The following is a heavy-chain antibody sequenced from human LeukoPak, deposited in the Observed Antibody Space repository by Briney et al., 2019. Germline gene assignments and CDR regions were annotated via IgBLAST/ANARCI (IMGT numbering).Heavy chain of an antibody. CDR2: IYYSGST. CDR3: ARQEYQLLLSHWFDP. Sequence: PSETLSLTCAVYGGSFSGYYWGWIRQPPGKGLEWIGSIYYSGSTYYNPSLKSRVTISVDTSKNQFSLKLSSVTAADTAVYYCARQEYQLLLSHWFDPWGQGTLVTVSS. V-gene: IGHV4-39*01. CDR1: GGSFSGYY. D-gene: IGHD2-2*01. J-gene: IGHJ5*02.